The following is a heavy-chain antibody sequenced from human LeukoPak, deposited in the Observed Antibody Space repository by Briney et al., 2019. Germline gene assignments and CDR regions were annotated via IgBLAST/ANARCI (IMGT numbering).Heavy chain of an antibody. J-gene: IGHJ5*02. CDR3: AREYPQTVWFDP. D-gene: IGHD4-17*01. CDR1: GGSISSSSYY. CDR2: IYYSGST. Sequence: MPSETLSLTCTVSGGSISSSSYYCGWIRQPPGKGLEWIGSIYYSGSTYYNPSLKSRVTISVDTSKNQFSLKLSSVTAADTAVYYCAREYPQTVWFDPWGQGTLVTVSS. V-gene: IGHV4-39*07.